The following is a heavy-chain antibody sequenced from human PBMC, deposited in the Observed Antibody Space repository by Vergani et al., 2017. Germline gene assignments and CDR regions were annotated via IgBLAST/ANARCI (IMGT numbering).Heavy chain of an antibody. V-gene: IGHV4-39*07. CDR1: GGSITYGAFY. CDR2: IYYSENK. D-gene: IGHD2-2*01. Sequence: QLQLQESGPGLVKPSETLSLTCTVSGGSITYGAFYWGWIRQSPGKGLEWIGSIYYSENKFYNPSLESRVTLSIDTTKNQFSLKLNSVTAADTAMYYCAIMGGYEEGDAFRIGYFDSWGPGILVTVSS. J-gene: IGHJ4*02. CDR3: AIMGGYEEGDAFRIGYFDS.